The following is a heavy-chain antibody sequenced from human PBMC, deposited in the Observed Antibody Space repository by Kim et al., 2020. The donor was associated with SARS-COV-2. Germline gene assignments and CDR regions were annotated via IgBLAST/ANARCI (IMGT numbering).Heavy chain of an antibody. D-gene: IGHD3-9*01. CDR3: ARSRILTGYFDWFDP. Sequence: PTLKGRVHISVDTSKNQFSLKLSSVTAADTAVYYCARSRILTGYFDWFDPWGQGTLVTVSS. V-gene: IGHV4-59*01. J-gene: IGHJ5*02.